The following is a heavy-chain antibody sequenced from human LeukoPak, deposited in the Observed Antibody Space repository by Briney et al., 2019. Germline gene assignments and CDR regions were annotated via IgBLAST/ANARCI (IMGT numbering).Heavy chain of an antibody. CDR3: ATRGYSYGSFDC. Sequence: GGSLRLSCAASGFSISGYGMHWVRQAPGKGLEWVALISDDGTNKYSADSVKGRFTISRDNSKNTLYLQMNSLRPEDTAVYYCATRGYSYGSFDCWGQGTLVTVSS. V-gene: IGHV3-30*03. CDR1: GFSISGYG. D-gene: IGHD5-18*01. CDR2: ISDDGTNK. J-gene: IGHJ4*02.